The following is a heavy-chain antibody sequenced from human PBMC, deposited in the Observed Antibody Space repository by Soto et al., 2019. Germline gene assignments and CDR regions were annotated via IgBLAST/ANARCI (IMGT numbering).Heavy chain of an antibody. Sequence: QVQLQESGPGLVKPSETLSLTCTVSGGSISSYYWSWIRQPPGKGLEWIGYIYYSGSTNYNPSLKSRVTISVDTSKNQFSLKLSSVTAADTAVYYCARGGSWYGYWGQGTLVTVSS. J-gene: IGHJ4*02. V-gene: IGHV4-59*01. CDR2: IYYSGST. D-gene: IGHD6-13*01. CDR3: ARGGSWYGY. CDR1: GGSISSYY.